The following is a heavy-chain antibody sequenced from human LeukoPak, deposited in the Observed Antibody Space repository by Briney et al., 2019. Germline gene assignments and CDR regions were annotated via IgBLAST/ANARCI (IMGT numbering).Heavy chain of an antibody. CDR2: ISGGGGDT. CDR3: ETTREERGDRPDYFNY. D-gene: IGHD4-17*01. CDR1: GFTFSNYV. V-gene: IGHV3-23*01. Sequence: GGSLRLSCAASGFTFSNYVMSWVRQAPGKGLEWVSGISGGGGDTYYADSVQGRFTISRDNSKNTLYLQMNGLRAEDTAVYYCETTREERGDRPDYFNYWGQGTLVTVSS. J-gene: IGHJ4*02.